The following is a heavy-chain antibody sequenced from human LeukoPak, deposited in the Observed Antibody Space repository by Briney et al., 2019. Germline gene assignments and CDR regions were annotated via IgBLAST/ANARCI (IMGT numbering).Heavy chain of an antibody. D-gene: IGHD3-3*01. CDR3: ARGARTYYDFWSGYYNLYDYYYGMDV. J-gene: IGHJ6*02. V-gene: IGHV4-61*01. CDR2: IYYSGST. CDR1: GGSVSSGSYY. Sequence: PSETLSLTCTVSGGSVSSGSYYWSWIRQPPGKGLEWIGYIYYSGSTNYNPSLKSRVTISVDTSKNQFSLKLSSVTAADTAVYYCARGARTYYDFWSGYYNLYDYYYGMDVWGQGTTVTVSS.